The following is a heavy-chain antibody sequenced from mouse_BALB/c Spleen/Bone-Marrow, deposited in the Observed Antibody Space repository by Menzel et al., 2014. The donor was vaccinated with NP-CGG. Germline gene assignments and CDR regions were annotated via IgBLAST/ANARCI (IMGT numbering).Heavy chain of an antibody. J-gene: IGHJ2*01. V-gene: IGHV4-1*02. D-gene: IGHD2-1*01. Sequence: EVQLVESGGGLVQPGGSLKLSCAASGFDFXRYWMSWVRQAPGKGLEWIGEINPDSSTINYTPSLEDKFIISRDNAKNTLSLQMSKVRSEDTALYYCARQGYYGKGDYWGQGTTLTVSS. CDR3: ARQGYYGKGDY. CDR1: GFDFXRYW. CDR2: INPDSSTI.